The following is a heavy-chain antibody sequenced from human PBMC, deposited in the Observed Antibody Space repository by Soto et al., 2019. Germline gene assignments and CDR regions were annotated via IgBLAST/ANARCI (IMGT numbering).Heavy chain of an antibody. CDR1: VGTFSSYA. D-gene: IGHD3-10*01. J-gene: IGHJ3*02. Sequence: QVQLVQSGAEVKKPVSSVKVSCKASVGTFSSYAISWVRQAPGQGLEWMGGIIPSCGTANYAQKFQGRVTITADESTSTAYMELSSLRSEDTAVYYCARELMVRGVIVFSRSAFDIWGQGTMVTVSS. CDR3: ARELMVRGVIVFSRSAFDI. V-gene: IGHV1-69*01. CDR2: IIPSCGTA.